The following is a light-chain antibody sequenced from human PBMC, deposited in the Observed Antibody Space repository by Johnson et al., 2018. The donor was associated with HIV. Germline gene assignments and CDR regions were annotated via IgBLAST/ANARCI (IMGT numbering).Light chain of an antibody. V-gene: IGLV1-51*02. CDR3: GTWDTSLSAGV. J-gene: IGLJ1*01. CDR2: EDD. Sequence: QPVLTQPPSVSAAPGQKVTISCSGSSSNIGKNHVSWYQQFPGTAPKLLVYEDDKRPSGIPGRFSGYKSGTSATLGITGLQPGDEADYYCGTWDTSLSAGVFGTGTRVTVL. CDR1: SSNIGKNH.